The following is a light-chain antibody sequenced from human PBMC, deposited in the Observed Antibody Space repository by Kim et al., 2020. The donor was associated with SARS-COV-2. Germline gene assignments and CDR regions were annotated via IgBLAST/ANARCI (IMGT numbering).Light chain of an antibody. Sequence: AIRMTQSPSSLSASTGDRVTITCRASQGISSYLAWYQQKPGKAPKLLIYAASTLQSGVPSRFSGGGSGTDFTLTISCLQSEDFATYYCQQYYTYPSFGRGTKVDIK. J-gene: IGKJ1*01. V-gene: IGKV1-8*01. CDR2: AAS. CDR3: QQYYTYPS. CDR1: QGISSY.